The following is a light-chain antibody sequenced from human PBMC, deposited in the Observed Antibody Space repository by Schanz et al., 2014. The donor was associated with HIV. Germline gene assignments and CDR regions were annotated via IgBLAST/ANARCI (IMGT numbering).Light chain of an antibody. V-gene: IGLV2-14*03. J-gene: IGLJ3*02. CDR1: SSDVGGYDY. CDR3: SSYTSSSTLV. Sequence: QSALTQPPSASGSPGQSVTISCTGTSSDVGGYDYVSWYQQHPGKAPKVLIHGDNNRPSGVSPRFSASKSGITASLTISGLQADDEGDYYCSSYTSSSTLVFGGGTKLTVL. CDR2: GDN.